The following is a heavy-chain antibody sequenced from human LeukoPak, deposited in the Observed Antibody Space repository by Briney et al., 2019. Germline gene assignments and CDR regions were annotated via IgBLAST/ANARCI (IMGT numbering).Heavy chain of an antibody. Sequence: PSETLSLTCAVYGGSFSGYYWSWIRQPPGKGLEWIGEINHSGSTNYNPSLKSRVTISVDTSKNQFSLKLSSVTAADTAVYYCARGRYYYGSSALTRYYYYGMDVWGQGTTVTVSS. CDR3: ARGRYYYGSSALTRYYYYGMDV. D-gene: IGHD3-22*01. V-gene: IGHV4-34*01. CDR2: INHSGST. CDR1: GGSFSGYY. J-gene: IGHJ6*02.